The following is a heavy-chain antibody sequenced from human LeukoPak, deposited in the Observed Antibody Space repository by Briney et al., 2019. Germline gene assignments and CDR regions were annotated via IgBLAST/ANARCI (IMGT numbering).Heavy chain of an antibody. Sequence: SSETLSLTCAVYGGSFSGCYWSWIRQPPGRGLEWIGEINHSGSTNYNPSLKSRVTISVDTSKNQFSLKLSSVTAADTAVYYCARAPEFSSGWLLDYWGQGTLVTVSS. J-gene: IGHJ4*02. CDR1: GGSFSGCY. CDR3: ARAPEFSSGWLLDY. CDR2: INHSGST. D-gene: IGHD6-19*01. V-gene: IGHV4-34*01.